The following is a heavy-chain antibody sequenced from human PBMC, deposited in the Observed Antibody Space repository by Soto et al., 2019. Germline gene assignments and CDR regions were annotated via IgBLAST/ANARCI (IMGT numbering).Heavy chain of an antibody. D-gene: IGHD2-2*02. CDR3: ARDRLGYCSGTSCYTDWFDP. CDR1: GGSFSGYY. Sequence: SETLSLTCAVYGGSFSGYYWSWIRQPPGKGLEWIGYIYYSGSTNYNPPLKSRVTISVDTSKNQFSLKLSSVTAADTAVYYCARDRLGYCSGTSCYTDWFDPWGQGTLVTVSS. J-gene: IGHJ5*02. V-gene: IGHV4-59*01. CDR2: IYYSGST.